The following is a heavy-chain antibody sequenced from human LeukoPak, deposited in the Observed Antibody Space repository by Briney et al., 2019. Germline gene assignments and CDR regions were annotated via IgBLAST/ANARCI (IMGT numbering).Heavy chain of an antibody. CDR1: GFTFSSYS. Sequence: GGSLRLSCAASGFTFSSYSMHWVRQAPGKGLEYVSAISSNGGSTYYANSVKGRFTISRDNSKNTLYLQMGRLRAEDMSVYYCARERDGQESGFDYWGEGTLVTVSS. D-gene: IGHD5-24*01. V-gene: IGHV3-64*01. CDR2: ISSNGGST. CDR3: ARERDGQESGFDY. J-gene: IGHJ4*02.